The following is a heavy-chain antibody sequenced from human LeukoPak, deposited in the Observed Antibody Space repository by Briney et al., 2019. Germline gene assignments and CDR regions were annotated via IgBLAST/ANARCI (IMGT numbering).Heavy chain of an antibody. CDR1: GYTFTSYA. Sequence: ASVKVSCKASGYTFTSYAMHWVRQAPGQRLEWMGWINAGNGNTKYSQKLQGRVTMTTDTSTSTAYMELRSLRSDDTAVYYCARDQVGATAFDYWGQGTLVTVSS. CDR2: INAGNGNT. V-gene: IGHV1-3*01. D-gene: IGHD1-26*01. CDR3: ARDQVGATAFDY. J-gene: IGHJ4*02.